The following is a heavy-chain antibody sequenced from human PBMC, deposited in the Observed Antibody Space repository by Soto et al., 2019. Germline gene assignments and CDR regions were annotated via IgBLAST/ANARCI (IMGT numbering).Heavy chain of an antibody. J-gene: IGHJ6*03. V-gene: IGHV3-33*01. CDR3: ARPVLLWFGEFSSPVYYYYMDV. Sequence: QVQLVESGGGVVQPGRSLRLSCAASGFTFSSYGMHWVRQAPGKGLEWVAVIWYDGSNKYYADSVKGRFTISRDNSKNTLYLKMNSLRAEDTAVYYCARPVLLWFGEFSSPVYYYYMDVWGKGTTVTVSS. CDR1: GFTFSSYG. CDR2: IWYDGSNK. D-gene: IGHD3-10*01.